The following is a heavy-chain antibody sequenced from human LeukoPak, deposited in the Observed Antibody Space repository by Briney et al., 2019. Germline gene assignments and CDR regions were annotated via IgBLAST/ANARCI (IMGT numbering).Heavy chain of an antibody. CDR1: GGSFSGYY. V-gene: IGHV4-34*01. J-gene: IGHJ1*01. Sequence: SETLSLTCAVYGGSFSGYYWSWIRQPPGKGLEWIGEINHSGSTNYNPSLKSRVTISVDTSKNQFSLKLSSVTAADTAVYYCARGLGYYDSSGYPEYFQHWGQGTLVTVSS. CDR2: INHSGST. D-gene: IGHD3-22*01. CDR3: ARGLGYYDSSGYPEYFQH.